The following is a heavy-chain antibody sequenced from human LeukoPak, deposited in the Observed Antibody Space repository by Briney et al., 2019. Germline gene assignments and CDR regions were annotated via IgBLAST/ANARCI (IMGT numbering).Heavy chain of an antibody. CDR3: ARAIAAAGWFDP. CDR2: IYYSGST. CDR1: GGSISSYY. D-gene: IGHD6-13*01. J-gene: IGHJ5*02. Sequence: SETLSLTCTVSGGSISSYYWGWIRQPPGKGVEWIGYIYYSGSTNYNPSLKSRVTISVDTSKNQFSLKLSSVTAADTAVYYCARAIAAAGWFDPWGQGTLVTVSS. V-gene: IGHV4-59*01.